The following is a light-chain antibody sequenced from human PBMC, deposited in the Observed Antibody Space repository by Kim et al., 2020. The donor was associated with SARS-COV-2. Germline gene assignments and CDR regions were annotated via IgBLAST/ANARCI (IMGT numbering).Light chain of an antibody. CDR1: SSNIGNNY. J-gene: IGLJ2*01. CDR3: AAWDSSLSAMI. Sequence: GQKVAISCSGSSSNIGNNYVSWYQHLPETAPKLLIYDNNKRPSAIPERFSASKSGTSVTLDITGLQSGDEADYYCAAWDSSLSAMIFGGGTQLTVL. V-gene: IGLV1-51*01. CDR2: DNN.